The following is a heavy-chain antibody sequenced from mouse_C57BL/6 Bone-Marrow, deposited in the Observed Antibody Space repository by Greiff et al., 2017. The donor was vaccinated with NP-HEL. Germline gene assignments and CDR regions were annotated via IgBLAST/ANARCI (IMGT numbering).Heavy chain of an antibody. D-gene: IGHD1-1*02. V-gene: IGHV5-9-1*02. CDR1: GFTFSSYA. Sequence: EVMLVESGEGLVKPGGSLKLSCAASGFTFSSYAMSWVRQTPEKRLEWVAYISSGGDYIYYADTVKGRFTISRDNARNTLYLQMSSLKSEDTAMYYCTMHLPYGPRAYWGQGTLVTVSA. CDR3: TMHLPYGPRAY. J-gene: IGHJ3*01. CDR2: ISSGGDYI.